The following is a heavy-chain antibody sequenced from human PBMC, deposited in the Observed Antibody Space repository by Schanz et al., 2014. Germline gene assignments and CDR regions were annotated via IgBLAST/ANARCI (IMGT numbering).Heavy chain of an antibody. CDR1: GFSFSSYA. J-gene: IGHJ4*02. CDR3: ARDRRNADLDY. D-gene: IGHD1-1*01. V-gene: IGHV3-23*04. Sequence: EVQLVESGGGWVQPGGSLRLSCAASGFSFSSYAMGWVRQARGKGLEWVSAMNESHSTIYYADSVRGRFTISRDNAENTLFLQMNSLRAEDASLYYCARDRRNADLDYWGQGTLVTVSS. CDR2: MNESHSTI.